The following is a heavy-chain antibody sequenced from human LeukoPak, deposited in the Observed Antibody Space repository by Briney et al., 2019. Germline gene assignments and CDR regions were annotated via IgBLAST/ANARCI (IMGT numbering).Heavy chain of an antibody. V-gene: IGHV4-34*01. CDR1: GGSFSGYY. CDR2: INHSGST. CDR3: ARAKALGYCSGGSCYPRGFDP. J-gene: IGHJ5*02. D-gene: IGHD2-15*01. Sequence: PSETLSLTCAVYGGSFSGYYWSWIRQPPGKGLEWIGEINHSGSTNYNPSLKSRVPISVDTSKNQFSLKLSSVTAADTAVYYCARAKALGYCSGGSCYPRGFDPWGQGTLVTVSS.